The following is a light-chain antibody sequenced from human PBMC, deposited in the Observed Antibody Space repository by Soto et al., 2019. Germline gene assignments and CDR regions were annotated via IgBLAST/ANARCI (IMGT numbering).Light chain of an antibody. CDR3: QQSYSAPFT. V-gene: IGKV1-39*01. Sequence: DIQMTQSPSSLSASVGDRVTITCRARQSVSSYLNWYQQKSGEAPKLLIYIASSLESGVPSRFSGSGSGTDFTLTISSLQPEDFATYYCQQSYSAPFTFGPGTKVDIK. CDR2: IAS. J-gene: IGKJ3*01. CDR1: QSVSSY.